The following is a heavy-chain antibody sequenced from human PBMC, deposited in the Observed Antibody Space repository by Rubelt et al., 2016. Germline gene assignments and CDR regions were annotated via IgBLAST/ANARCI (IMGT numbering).Heavy chain of an antibody. Sequence: KESGPTRVKPTQTLTLTCTFSGFSLTSRPVGVGWIRQPPGKGLEWIGSIYYSGSSYHNPSLKSRVTISVDTSKMQFSLKLSSVTAADTAVYYCASSTVTNRYWYFDLWGRGTLVTVSS. V-gene: IGHV4-39*01. CDR3: ASSTVTNRYWYFDL. J-gene: IGHJ2*01. CDR1: GFSLTSRPVG. D-gene: IGHD4-17*01. CDR2: IYYSGSS.